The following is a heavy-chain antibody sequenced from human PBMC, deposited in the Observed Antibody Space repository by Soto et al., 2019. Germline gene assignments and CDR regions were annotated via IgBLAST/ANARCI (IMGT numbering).Heavy chain of an antibody. CDR2: ISAYNGNT. CDR1: GYTFTSYG. V-gene: IGHV1-18*01. J-gene: IGHJ3*02. D-gene: IGHD6-19*01. CDR3: ARPYMAVAGTDAFDI. Sequence: ASVKVSCKGSGYTFTSYGISWVRQAPGQGLEWMGWISAYNGNTNYAQKLQGRVTMTTDTSTSTAYMELRSLRSDDTAVYYCARPYMAVAGTDAFDIWGQGTMVTVSS.